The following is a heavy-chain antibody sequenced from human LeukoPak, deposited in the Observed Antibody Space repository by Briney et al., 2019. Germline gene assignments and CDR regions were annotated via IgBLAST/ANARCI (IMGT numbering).Heavy chain of an antibody. CDR3: ARRWSYYFDY. V-gene: IGHV1-8*03. D-gene: IGHD4-23*01. CDR2: MNTNSANT. CDR1: GHTFTSYD. Sequence: ASVKVSCKASGHTFTSYDINWVRQATGQGLEWMGWMNTNSANTGYEQKFQGRVTITRNTSISTAYMELSSLRSEEAAVYYCARRWSYYFDYWGQGTLVTVSS. J-gene: IGHJ4*02.